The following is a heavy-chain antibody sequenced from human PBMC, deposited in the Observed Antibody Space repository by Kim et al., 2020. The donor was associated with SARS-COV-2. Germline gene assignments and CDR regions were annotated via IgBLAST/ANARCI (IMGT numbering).Heavy chain of an antibody. CDR1: GFTFSSYG. CDR3: AKERQWLVSDYYYGMDV. V-gene: IGHV3-30*18. CDR2: ISYDGSNK. Sequence: GGSLRLSCAASGFTFSSYGMHWVRQAPGKGLEWVAVISYDGSNKYYADSVKGRFTISRDNSKNTLYLQMNSLRAEDTAVYYCAKERQWLVSDYYYGMDVWGQGTTVTVSS. D-gene: IGHD6-19*01. J-gene: IGHJ6*02.